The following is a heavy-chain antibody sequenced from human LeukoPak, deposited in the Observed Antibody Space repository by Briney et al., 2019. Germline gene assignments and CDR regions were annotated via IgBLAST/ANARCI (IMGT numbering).Heavy chain of an antibody. CDR1: GYSISSGYY. CDR3: ARNPGAGIVGATWNYFQH. D-gene: IGHD1-26*01. J-gene: IGHJ1*01. V-gene: IGHV4-38-2*02. Sequence: SETLSLTCTVPGYSISSGYYWGWIRQPPGKGLEWIGSIYHSGSTYYNPSLKSRVTISVDTSKNQFSLKLSSVTAADTAVYYCARNPGAGIVGATWNYFQHWGQGTLVTVSS. CDR2: IYHSGST.